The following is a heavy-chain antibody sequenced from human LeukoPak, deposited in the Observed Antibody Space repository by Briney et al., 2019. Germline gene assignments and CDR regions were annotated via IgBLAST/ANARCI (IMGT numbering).Heavy chain of an antibody. J-gene: IGHJ5*02. CDR3: ARGTSTGYSSSWPPPNWLDP. CDR1: GYTFTGYY. CDR2: INPNSGGT. D-gene: IGHD6-13*01. Sequence: ASVKVSCKASGYTFTGYYMHWVRQAPGQGLEWMGWINPNSGGTNYAQKFQGRVTMTRDTSISTVYMELSSLRSEDTAVYYCARGTSTGYSSSWPPPNWLDPWGQGTLVTVSS. V-gene: IGHV1-2*02.